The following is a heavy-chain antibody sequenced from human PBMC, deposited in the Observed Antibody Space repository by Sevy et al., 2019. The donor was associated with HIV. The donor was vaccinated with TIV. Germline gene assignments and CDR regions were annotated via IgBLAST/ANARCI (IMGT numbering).Heavy chain of an antibody. CDR2: ITPMFGTA. V-gene: IGHV1-69*06. Sequence: ASVKVSCKASGGTFDTYSISWLRQAPGQGLEWMGGITPMFGTAYYAQNFQGRVTIVADKSTSTAYMELRSLRFEDLAVFYCARDRDITFGGGDAFDIWGQGTMVTVSS. CDR3: ARDRDITFGGGDAFDI. D-gene: IGHD3-16*01. J-gene: IGHJ3*02. CDR1: GGTFDTYS.